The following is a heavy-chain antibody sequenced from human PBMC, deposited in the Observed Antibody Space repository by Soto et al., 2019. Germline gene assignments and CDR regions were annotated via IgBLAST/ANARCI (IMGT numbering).Heavy chain of an antibody. CDR1: GFTFSSYA. D-gene: IGHD3-3*01. CDR2: ISGSGGST. J-gene: IGHJ5*02. Sequence: GGSLRLSCAASGFTFSSYAMSWVRQAPGKGLEWVSAISGSGGSTYCADSVKGRFTISRDNSKNTLYLQMNSLRAEDTAVYYCAKDWGNYDFWSGRNWFDPWGQGTLVTVSS. CDR3: AKDWGNYDFWSGRNWFDP. V-gene: IGHV3-23*01.